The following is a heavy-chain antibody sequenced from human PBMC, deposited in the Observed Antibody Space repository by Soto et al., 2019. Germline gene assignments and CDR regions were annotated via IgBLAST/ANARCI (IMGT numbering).Heavy chain of an antibody. CDR1: GGSISSSSYY. J-gene: IGHJ4*02. CDR2: IYYSGST. V-gene: IGHV4-39*01. Sequence: SETLSLTCTVSGGSISSSSYYWGWIRQPPGKGLEWIGSIYYSGSTYYNPSLKSRVTISVDTSKNQFSLKLSSVTAADTAVYYCARHQVGIDYWGQGTLVTVSS. D-gene: IGHD1-26*01. CDR3: ARHQVGIDY.